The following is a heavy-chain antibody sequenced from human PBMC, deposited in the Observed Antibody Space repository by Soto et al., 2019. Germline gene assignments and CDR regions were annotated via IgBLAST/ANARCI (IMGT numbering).Heavy chain of an antibody. CDR2: ISGSGGST. Sequence: GGSLRLSCAASGFTFSSYAMSRVRQAPGKGLEWVSAISGSGGSTYYADSVKGRFTISRDNSKNTLYLQMDSLRAEDTAVYYCAQSGMAIDYWGQGTLVTVSS. J-gene: IGHJ4*02. CDR1: GFTFSSYA. V-gene: IGHV3-23*01. CDR3: AQSGMAIDY. D-gene: IGHD5-12*01.